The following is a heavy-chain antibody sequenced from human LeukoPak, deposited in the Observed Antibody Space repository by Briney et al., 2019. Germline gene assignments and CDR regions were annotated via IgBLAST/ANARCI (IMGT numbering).Heavy chain of an antibody. CDR1: GGSISSYY. D-gene: IGHD2-2*01. CDR3: ARVGGCSSTTCYAFDY. CDR2: IHHSGGS. V-gene: IGHV4-4*09. J-gene: IGHJ4*02. Sequence: SETLSLTCTVSGGSISSYYWGWIRQTPGKGLEWIGSIHHSGGSYIPSLQSRVTMSIDTSKNQFSLRLSSVTAADMAIYYCARVGGCSSTTCYAFDYWGQGTLVTVSS.